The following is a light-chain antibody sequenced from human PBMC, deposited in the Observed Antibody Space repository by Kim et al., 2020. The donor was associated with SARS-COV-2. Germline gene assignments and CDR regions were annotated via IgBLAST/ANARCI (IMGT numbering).Light chain of an antibody. CDR3: LLSFSDAPPK. V-gene: IGLV7-46*01. CDR2: HTT. CDR1: TGIVTSGHY. J-gene: IGLJ3*02. Sequence: QAVVTQESSLTVSPGGTVTLTCGSSTGIVTSGHYPYWFQQKPGQAPRTLVYHTTNKHSWTPARFSGSLLGGKAALTLSGALPEDEADYYCLLSFSDAPPKFGGGTLLTV.